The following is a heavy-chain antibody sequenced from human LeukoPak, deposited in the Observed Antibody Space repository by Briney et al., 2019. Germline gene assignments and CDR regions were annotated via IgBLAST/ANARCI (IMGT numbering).Heavy chain of an antibody. CDR3: ARNYGGNSGDFDY. J-gene: IGHJ4*02. CDR1: GFTFNNYW. V-gene: IGHV3-74*01. CDR2: INTDGRTA. D-gene: IGHD4-23*01. Sequence: GGSLRLSCAASGFTFNNYWIHWVRQAPGKGLVWVSRINTDGRTATYADSVKGRFTISRDNAKNTVHLQMNSLRAEDTAVYYCARNYGGNSGDFDYWGQGTLVTVSS.